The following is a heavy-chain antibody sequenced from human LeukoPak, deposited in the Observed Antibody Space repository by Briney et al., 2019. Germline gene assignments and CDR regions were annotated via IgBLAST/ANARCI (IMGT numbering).Heavy chain of an antibody. V-gene: IGHV1-18*01. CDR1: GYTFTSYD. CDR2: ISAYNGNT. CDR3: ARGMDGGYSTYFDY. J-gene: IGHJ4*02. Sequence: ASVKVSCKASGYTFTSYDINWVRQAPGQGLEWMGWISAYNGNTNYAQKLQGRVTMTTDTSTSTAYMELRSLRSDDTAVYYCARGMDGGYSTYFDYWGQGTLVTVSS. D-gene: IGHD2-21*01.